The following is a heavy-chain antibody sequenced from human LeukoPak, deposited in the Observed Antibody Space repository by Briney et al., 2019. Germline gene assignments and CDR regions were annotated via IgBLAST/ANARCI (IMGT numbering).Heavy chain of an antibody. V-gene: IGHV1-2*02. D-gene: IGHD5-18*01. CDR1: GYTFTGYY. CDR2: INPNSGGT. CDR3: ARTFSGYSYGTLDY. J-gene: IGHJ4*02. Sequence: ASVKVSCKASGYTFTGYYMHWVRQAPGQGLEWMGWINPNSGGTNYAQKFQGRVTMTRDTSISTAYMELSRLRSDDTAVYYCARTFSGYSYGTLDYWGQGTLVTVSS.